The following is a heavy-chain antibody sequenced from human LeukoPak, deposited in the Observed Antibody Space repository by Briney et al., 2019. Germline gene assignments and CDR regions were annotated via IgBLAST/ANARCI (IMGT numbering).Heavy chain of an antibody. Sequence: GGSLRLSCAASGFTFSTFAMIWVRQPPGKGLEWVSSIFPSGGEIHYADSVRGRFTISRDNSKSTLSLQMNTLSTEDTGVYYCTSHGEGHYDSGWGATYGHWGQGTLVTVSS. J-gene: IGHJ4*02. CDR3: TSHGEGHYDSGWGATYGH. CDR2: IFPSGGEI. D-gene: IGHD3-10*01. V-gene: IGHV3-23*01. CDR1: GFTFSTFA.